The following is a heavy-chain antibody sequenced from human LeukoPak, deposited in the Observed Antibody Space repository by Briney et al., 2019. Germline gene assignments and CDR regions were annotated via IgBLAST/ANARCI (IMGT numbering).Heavy chain of an antibody. CDR3: ARVLYTPYKLFDY. Sequence: GASVKVSCKASGYTFTGYYMHWVRQAPGQGLEWLGWINPNSGGTNYAQKFQGRVTMTRHTSISTAYMELSRLRSDDTAVYYCARVLYTPYKLFDYWGQGTLVTVSS. D-gene: IGHD2-2*02. V-gene: IGHV1-2*02. CDR1: GYTFTGYY. J-gene: IGHJ4*02. CDR2: INPNSGGT.